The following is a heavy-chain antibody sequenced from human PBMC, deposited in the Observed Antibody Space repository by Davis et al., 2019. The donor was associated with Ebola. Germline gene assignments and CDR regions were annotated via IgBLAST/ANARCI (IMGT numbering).Heavy chain of an antibody. V-gene: IGHV3-48*03. CDR1: GFTLSSYE. CDR3: ATRIAVAPSGFDY. D-gene: IGHD6-19*01. CDR2: ISSSGSTI. J-gene: IGHJ4*02. Sequence: PGGSLRLSCAASGFTLSSYEMNWVRQAPGKGLEWVSYISSSGSTIYYADSVKGRFTISRDNAKNSLYLQMNSLRAEDTAVYYCATRIAVAPSGFDYWGQGTLVTVSS.